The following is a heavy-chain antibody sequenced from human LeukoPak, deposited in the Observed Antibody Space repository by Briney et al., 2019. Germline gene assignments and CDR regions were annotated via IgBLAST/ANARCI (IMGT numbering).Heavy chain of an antibody. CDR1: GFIFSSHG. Sequence: PGGSLRLSCAASGFIFSSHGMNWVRQAPGKGLEWVSGISPSGDITYYADSVKGRFTISRDNSKNTLYLQMNSLRAEDTAVYYCARHGTITMVRGRLRYYYMDVWGKGAAVTISS. CDR3: ARHGTITMVRGRLRYYYMDV. J-gene: IGHJ6*03. D-gene: IGHD3-10*01. V-gene: IGHV3-23*01. CDR2: ISPSGDIT.